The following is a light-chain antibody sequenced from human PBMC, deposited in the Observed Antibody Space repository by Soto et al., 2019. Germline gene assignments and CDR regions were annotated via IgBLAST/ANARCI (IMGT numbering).Light chain of an antibody. J-gene: IGKJ4*01. CDR1: QDISNY. CDR2: DAS. Sequence: DIQMTLSPSSLSASVGDRVTITCQASQDISNYLNWYQQKPGKAPKLLIYDASDLEMGVPSRFSGSGSGTDFTFTINSLQPEDIATYYCQQYDDFPLSFGGGTKVEIK. CDR3: QQYDDFPLS. V-gene: IGKV1-33*01.